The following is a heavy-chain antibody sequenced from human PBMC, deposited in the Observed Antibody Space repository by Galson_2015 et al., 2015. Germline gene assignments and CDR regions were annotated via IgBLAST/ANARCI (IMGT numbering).Heavy chain of an antibody. Sequence: SLRLACAASGFTFSSYAMSWVRQAPGKGLEWVSAISGSGGSTYYADSVKGRFTISRDNSKITLYLQMNSLRAEDTAVYYCAKGSEPGIAAAGSFDYWGQGTLVTVSS. J-gene: IGHJ4*02. CDR1: GFTFSSYA. V-gene: IGHV3-23*01. CDR3: AKGSEPGIAAAGSFDY. D-gene: IGHD6-13*01. CDR2: ISGSGGST.